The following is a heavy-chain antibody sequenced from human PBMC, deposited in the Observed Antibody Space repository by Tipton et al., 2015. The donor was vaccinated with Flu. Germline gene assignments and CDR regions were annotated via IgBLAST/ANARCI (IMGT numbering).Heavy chain of an antibody. CDR3: ASHPVTSRAAAGGTDH. J-gene: IGHJ4*02. CDR1: GGSINSYY. Sequence: GLVKPSETLSLTCTVSGGSINSYYWSWIRQPPGKGLEWIGYIYDSGSTDYNPSLKSRVNISVDKSKNQFFLKLNSVTAADTAVYYCASHPVTSRAAAGGTDHWGQGTLVTVSS. V-gene: IGHV4-59*08. CDR2: IYDSGST. D-gene: IGHD6-13*01.